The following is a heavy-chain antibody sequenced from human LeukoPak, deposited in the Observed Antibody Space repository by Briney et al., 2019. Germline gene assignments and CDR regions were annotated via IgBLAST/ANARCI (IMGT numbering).Heavy chain of an antibody. CDR3: VKVSIAVAGSDY. CDR1: GFIFSNYW. Sequence: PGGSLRLSCAASGFIFSNYWMTWVRQAPGKGLEWVANIKEDGGEKYYLDSVSGRFTISRDNAKNSLYLQMNSLRAEDTAVYYCVKVSIAVAGSDYWGQGTLVTVSS. D-gene: IGHD6-13*01. V-gene: IGHV3-7*01. CDR2: IKEDGGEK. J-gene: IGHJ4*02.